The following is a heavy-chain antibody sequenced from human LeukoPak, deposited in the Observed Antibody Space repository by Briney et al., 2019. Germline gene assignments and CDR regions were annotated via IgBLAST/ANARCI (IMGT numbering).Heavy chain of an antibody. Sequence: SVKVSCRASGGTFSSYAISWVRQAPGQGLKWMGRIIPIFGTANYAQKFQGRVTITTDESTSTAYMELSSLRSEDTAVYYCAKAQDGYNLGAFDIWGQGTMVTVSS. CDR2: IIPIFGTA. J-gene: IGHJ3*02. CDR3: AKAQDGYNLGAFDI. CDR1: GGTFSSYA. V-gene: IGHV1-69*05. D-gene: IGHD5-24*01.